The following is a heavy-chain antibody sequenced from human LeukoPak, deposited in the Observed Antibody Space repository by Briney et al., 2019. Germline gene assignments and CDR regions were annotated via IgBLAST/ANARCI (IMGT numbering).Heavy chain of an antibody. V-gene: IGHV3-33*01. D-gene: IGHD2-2*01. CDR2: IWYDGSNK. Sequence: SGGSLRLSCAASGFTFSSYGMHWVRQAPGKGLEWVAVIWYDGSNKYYADSVKGRFTISRDNSKNTLYLQMNSLRAEDTAVYYCARGTLYCSSTSCPSDYWGQGTLVTVSS. CDR3: ARGTLYCSSTSCPSDY. J-gene: IGHJ4*02. CDR1: GFTFSSYG.